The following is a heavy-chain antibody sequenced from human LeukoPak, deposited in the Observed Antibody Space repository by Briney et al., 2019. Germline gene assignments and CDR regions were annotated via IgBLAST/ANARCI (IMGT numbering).Heavy chain of an antibody. CDR3: VSLIDTAMVTGP. Sequence: SETLSLTCTVSGYSISSGYYWGWIRQPPGKGLEWIGSIYHSGSTYYNPSLKSRVTISVDTSKNQFSLKLSSVTAADTAVYYCVSLIDTAMVTGPWGQGTLGTVSS. J-gene: IGHJ5*02. V-gene: IGHV4-38-2*02. CDR1: GYSISSGYY. CDR2: IYHSGST. D-gene: IGHD5-18*01.